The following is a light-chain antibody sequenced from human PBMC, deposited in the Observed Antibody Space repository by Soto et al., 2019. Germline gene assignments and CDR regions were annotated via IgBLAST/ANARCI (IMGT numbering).Light chain of an antibody. V-gene: IGKV3-11*01. CDR1: QSLNARY. J-gene: IGKJ4*01. CDR3: QQRSNWPSLT. Sequence: EIVLTQSPGTLSLSPGERATLSCRASQSLNARYLAWYQVKPGQAPRLLLYGASTRAPGIADRFSGSGSGTDFTLTISSLEPEDFAVYYCQQRSNWPSLTFGGGTKVDIK. CDR2: GAS.